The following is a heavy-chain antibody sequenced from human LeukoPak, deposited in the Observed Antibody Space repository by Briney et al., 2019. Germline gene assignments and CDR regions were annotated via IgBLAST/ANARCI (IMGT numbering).Heavy chain of an antibody. CDR1: GGTFSRYA. D-gene: IGHD2-2*01. J-gene: IGHJ4*02. CDR2: IIPIFGTA. V-gene: IGHV1-69*05. Sequence: SVKVSCKASGGTFSRYAVSWVRQAPEQGLEWMGGIIPIFGTANYAQKFQGRVTITTDEATNTAFMELRSLRSEDTAVYFCATAFSGFCSMTSCPGYYWGQGTLVTVSS. CDR3: ATAFSGFCSMTSCPGYY.